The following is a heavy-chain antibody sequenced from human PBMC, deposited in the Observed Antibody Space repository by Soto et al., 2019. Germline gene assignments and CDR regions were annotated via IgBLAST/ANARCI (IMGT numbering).Heavy chain of an antibody. CDR1: GYTFTDYY. J-gene: IGHJ6*02. D-gene: IGHD3-10*01. V-gene: IGHV1-2*04. Sequence: QVQLVQSGAEVKKPGASVKVSRKASGYTFTDYYMHWVRQAPGQRLEWMGWINPNSGTTNYAQKFQGWVTMTRDTSITTVYMEVSRLRSDDTAVYYCARVPRGVYYGMDVWGQGTTVTVSS. CDR3: ARVPRGVYYGMDV. CDR2: INPNSGTT.